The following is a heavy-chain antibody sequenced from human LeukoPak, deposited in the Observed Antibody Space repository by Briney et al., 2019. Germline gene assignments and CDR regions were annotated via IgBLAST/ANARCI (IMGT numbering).Heavy chain of an antibody. J-gene: IGHJ4*02. Sequence: GGSLRLSCAASGFSFSNYDMGWVRQAPGKGLEWVSVISGSGGNAYYADSVKGRFTISRDNSKNTLYLQMNSLRAEDTAVYYCAKDPPPMPNHGSGSTHFDYWGQGTLVTVSS. CDR3: AKDPPPMPNHGSGSTHFDY. D-gene: IGHD3-10*01. CDR2: ISGSGGNA. V-gene: IGHV3-23*01. CDR1: GFSFSNYD.